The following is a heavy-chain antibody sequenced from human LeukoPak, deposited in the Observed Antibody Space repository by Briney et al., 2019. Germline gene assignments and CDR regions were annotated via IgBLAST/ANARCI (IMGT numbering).Heavy chain of an antibody. CDR3: ARALNGGLEYYFDY. Sequence: PSETLSLTCTVSGGSISSGDYYWSWIRQPPGKGLEWIGYIYYSGSTYYNPSLKSRVTISVDTSKNQFSLKLSSVTAADTAVYYCARALNGGLEYYFDYWGQGTLVTVSS. V-gene: IGHV4-30-4*08. J-gene: IGHJ4*02. CDR1: GGSISSGDYY. CDR2: IYYSGST. D-gene: IGHD3-3*01.